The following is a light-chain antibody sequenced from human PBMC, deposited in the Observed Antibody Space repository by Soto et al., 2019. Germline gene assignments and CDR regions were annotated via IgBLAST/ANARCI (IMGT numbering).Light chain of an antibody. CDR1: QSISSC. J-gene: IGKJ1*01. CDR3: QQYNSYSSWT. CDR2: KAS. Sequence: DIQMTQSPSTLSASVGDRVTITCRASQSISSCLAWYQQKPGKAPKLLIYKASSLESGVPSRFSGIGSVTEFTLTISSLQPYDFATYYCQQYNSYSSWTFGQGTKVEIK. V-gene: IGKV1-5*03.